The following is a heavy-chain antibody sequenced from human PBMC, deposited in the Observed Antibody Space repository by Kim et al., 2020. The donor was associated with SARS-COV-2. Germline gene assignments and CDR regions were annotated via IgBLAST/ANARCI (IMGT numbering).Heavy chain of an antibody. CDR2: IYYSGNT. D-gene: IGHD2-2*01. Sequence: SETLSLTCTVSGGSVSSGSYYWSWIRQPPGQGLEWIGYIYYSGNTNYNPSLQSRVTISVDTTKNPFSLKLSSVTAADTAGYYCASREIVGVPAAFGPYGMDVWGQGTTVTVSS. J-gene: IGHJ6*02. CDR3: ASREIVGVPAAFGPYGMDV. V-gene: IGHV4-61*01. CDR1: GGSVSSGSYY.